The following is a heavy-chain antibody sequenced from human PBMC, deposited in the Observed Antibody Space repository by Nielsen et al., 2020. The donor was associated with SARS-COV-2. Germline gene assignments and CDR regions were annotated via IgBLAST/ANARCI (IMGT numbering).Heavy chain of an antibody. CDR2: IYHRGST. V-gene: IGHV4-4*02. D-gene: IGHD7-27*01. CDR3: ARDCSCGLGSSPSYYFDY. J-gene: IGHJ4*02. CDR1: GGSISSNNW. Sequence: SETLSLTCAVSGGSISSNNWWSCVRPHPGKGLEWIGEIYHRGSTNYSPSLKTRVTISVDKSKNQFSLELRSVTAADTAVYYCARDCSCGLGSSPSYYFDYWGQGTLVTVSS.